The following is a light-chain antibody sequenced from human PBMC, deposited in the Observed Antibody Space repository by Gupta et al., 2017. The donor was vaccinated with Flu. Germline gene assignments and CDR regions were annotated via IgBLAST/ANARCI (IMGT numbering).Light chain of an antibody. CDR3: QQSYSTPLA. J-gene: IGKJ3*01. Sequence: DIQMTQSPSSLSASVGDRITITCRASQSISSYLNWYQQKPGKAPKLLICAASSLESGVPSRFSGSGSGTDFTLTISSLQPEDFATYYCQQSYSTPLAFGRGTKVDIK. CDR2: AAS. CDR1: QSISSY. V-gene: IGKV1-39*01.